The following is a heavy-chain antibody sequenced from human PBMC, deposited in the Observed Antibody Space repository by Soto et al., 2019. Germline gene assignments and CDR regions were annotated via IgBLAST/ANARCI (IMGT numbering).Heavy chain of an antibody. CDR2: IRSKAYGGTT. J-gene: IGHJ4*02. V-gene: IGHV3-49*05. Sequence: EVQLVESGGGLVKPGRSLRLSCTASGFTFGDYAMSWFRQAPGKGLEWVGFIRSKAYGGTTEYAASVKGRFTISRDDSKSIAYLQMNSLKTEDTAVYYCTSVLGYCSGGSCLQAEGFDYWGQGTRVTVSS. D-gene: IGHD2-15*01. CDR1: GFTFGDYA. CDR3: TSVLGYCSGGSCLQAEGFDY.